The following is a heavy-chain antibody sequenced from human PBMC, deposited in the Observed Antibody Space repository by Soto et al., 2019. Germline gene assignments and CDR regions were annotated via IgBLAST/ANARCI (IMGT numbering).Heavy chain of an antibody. CDR3: ARDGAVTTIDYFDY. J-gene: IGHJ4*02. CDR1: GFTFSSYA. V-gene: IGHV3-30-3*01. D-gene: IGHD4-17*01. Sequence: HPGGSLRLSCVASGFTFSSYAMHWVRQAPGKGLEWVAVISYDGSNKYYAGSVKGRFTISRDNSKNTLYLQMNSLRAEDTAVYYCARDGAVTTIDYFDYWGQGTLVTVSS. CDR2: ISYDGSNK.